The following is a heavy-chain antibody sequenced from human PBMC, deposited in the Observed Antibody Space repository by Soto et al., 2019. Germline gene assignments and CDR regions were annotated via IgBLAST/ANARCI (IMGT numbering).Heavy chain of an antibody. Sequence: SESLSLTCAISGDSVSSNRAAWNWIRQSPSRGLEWLGRTYFRSKWYSDYAGSVKGRITINADTSTNQFSLHLNSVTPQDTAVYYCARGPSPLAYWGRGTVVTVSS. CDR2: TYFRSKWYS. CDR1: GDSVSSNRAA. V-gene: IGHV6-1*01. D-gene: IGHD6-6*01. J-gene: IGHJ4*02. CDR3: ARGPSPLAY.